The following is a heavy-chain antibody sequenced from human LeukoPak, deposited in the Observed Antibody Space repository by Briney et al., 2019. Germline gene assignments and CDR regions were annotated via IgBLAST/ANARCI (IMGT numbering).Heavy chain of an antibody. CDR1: GGSISSSSCY. Sequence: SETLSLTCTVSGGSISSSSCYWGWIRQPPGKGLEWIGSIYYSGSTYYNPSLKSRVTISVDTSKNQFSLKLSSVTAADTAVYYCARFSTAMVPSYWGQGTLVTVSS. CDR2: IYYSGST. J-gene: IGHJ4*02. V-gene: IGHV4-39*01. CDR3: ARFSTAMVPSY. D-gene: IGHD5-18*01.